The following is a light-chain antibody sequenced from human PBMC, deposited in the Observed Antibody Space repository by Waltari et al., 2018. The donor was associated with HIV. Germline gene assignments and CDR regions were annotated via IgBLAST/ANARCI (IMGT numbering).Light chain of an antibody. CDR2: GAS. Sequence: EIVLTQSPGTLSLSPGERATLSCGASQRVSSSYLAWYQQKPGQAPRLLVYGASSRATGIPDRFSGSESGTDFTLTISRLEPEDFAVYYCQQYGSSPYTFGQGTKLEIK. V-gene: IGKV3-20*01. J-gene: IGKJ2*01. CDR3: QQYGSSPYT. CDR1: QRVSSSY.